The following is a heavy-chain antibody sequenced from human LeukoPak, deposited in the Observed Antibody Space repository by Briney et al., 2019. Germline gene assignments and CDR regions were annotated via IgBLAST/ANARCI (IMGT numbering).Heavy chain of an antibody. V-gene: IGHV1-2*02. CDR1: GCTFTGYY. D-gene: IGHD3-3*01. CDR3: ARGNIFGVVIPPNWFDP. CDR2: INPNSGGT. J-gene: IGHJ5*02. Sequence: ASVKVSCKASGCTFTGYYMHWVRQAPGQGLEWMGWINPNSGGTNYAQKFQGRVTMTRDTSISTAYMELSRLRSDDTAVYYCARGNIFGVVIPPNWFDPWGQGTLVTVSS.